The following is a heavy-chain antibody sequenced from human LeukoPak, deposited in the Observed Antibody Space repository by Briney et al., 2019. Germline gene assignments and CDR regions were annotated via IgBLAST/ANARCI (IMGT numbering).Heavy chain of an antibody. J-gene: IGHJ6*04. CDR2: ISSSGTTI. CDR1: GFTFSSFE. CDR3: ARVGPLWFGEPYYYYNMDV. V-gene: IGHV3-48*03. Sequence: GGSLRLSCAASGFTFSSFEMNWVRQAPGKGLEWVSYISSSGTTIYYADSVKGRFTISRDNAKNSLCLQMNSLRAEDTAVYYCARVGPLWFGEPYYYYNMDVWGTGTTVTVSS. D-gene: IGHD3-10*01.